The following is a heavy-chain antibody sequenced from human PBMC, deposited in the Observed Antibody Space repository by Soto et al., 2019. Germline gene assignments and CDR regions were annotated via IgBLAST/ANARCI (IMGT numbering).Heavy chain of an antibody. V-gene: IGHV1-2*07. CDR1: GHSFTAYR. CDR3: ARDRRLRRGNIDTGGSPRTWLDA. D-gene: IGHD3-16*01. Sequence: EASLRFSWKASGHSFTAYRIHRLLQPPGQGLEWIGWINPNSSATRNAPMFQGRVTMTRDTSSKTACLEVTRPTSDHSVLYYGARDRRLRRGNIDTGGSPRTWLDAWGKGTLLTV. J-gene: IGHJ5*01. CDR2: INPNSSAT.